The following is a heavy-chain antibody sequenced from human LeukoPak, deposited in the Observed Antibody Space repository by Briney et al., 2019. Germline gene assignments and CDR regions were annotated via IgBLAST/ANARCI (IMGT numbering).Heavy chain of an antibody. J-gene: IGHJ4*02. Sequence: PGGSQRLSCAASGFTFSSYEMNWVRQAPGKGLEWVSYISSSSSTIYYADSVKGRFAISRDNAKNSLYLQMNSLRAEDTAVYYCARSAIGDYWGQGTLVTVSS. CDR3: ARSAIGDY. CDR1: GFTFSSYE. CDR2: ISSSSSTI. V-gene: IGHV3-48*01. D-gene: IGHD2-21*01.